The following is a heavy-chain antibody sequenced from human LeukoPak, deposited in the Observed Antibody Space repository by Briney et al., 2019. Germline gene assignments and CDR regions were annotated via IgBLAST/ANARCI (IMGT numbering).Heavy chain of an antibody. CDR3: ARHVRGSGWYFDL. CDR1: GGSISSSSYY. Sequence: SETLSLTCTVSGGSISSSSYYWGWIRQPPGQGLEWIGSIYYSGSTYYNPSLKSRVTISVDTSKNQFSLKLSSVTAADTAVYYCARHVRGSGWYFDLWGRGTLVTVSS. J-gene: IGHJ2*01. D-gene: IGHD6-19*01. CDR2: IYYSGST. V-gene: IGHV4-39*01.